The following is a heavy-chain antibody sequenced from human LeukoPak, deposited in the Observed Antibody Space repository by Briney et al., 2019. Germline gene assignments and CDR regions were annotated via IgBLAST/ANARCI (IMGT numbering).Heavy chain of an antibody. Sequence: SETLSLTCTVSGGSITSSSNWGWIRQPPGKGLDWIGSIFYSGSTFYNPSLKSRVTISVDTSKNQFSLKLSSVTAADTAVYYCARLTSYDISLDVTTGYYFDYWGQGTLVTVSS. D-gene: IGHD3-9*01. V-gene: IGHV4-39*07. J-gene: IGHJ4*02. CDR2: IFYSGST. CDR3: ARLTSYDISLDVTTGYYFDY. CDR1: GGSITSSSN.